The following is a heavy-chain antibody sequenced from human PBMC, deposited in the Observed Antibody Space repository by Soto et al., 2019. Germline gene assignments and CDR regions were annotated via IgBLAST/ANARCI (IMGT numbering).Heavy chain of an antibody. J-gene: IGHJ4*02. CDR3: ASLETAVIKPGGY. V-gene: IGHV3-7*01. CDR1: GLKVSSW. D-gene: IGHD5-18*01. CDR2: TTQDGSGR. Sequence: EVQLVESGGGLVQPGGSLRLSCAASGLKVSSWMSWVRQAPGKGLEWVAMTTQDGSGRHYLDSLKGRFTISRDSAKNSMYLQMNSLTGEDTAMYYCASLETAVIKPGGYWGQGTQVTVSS.